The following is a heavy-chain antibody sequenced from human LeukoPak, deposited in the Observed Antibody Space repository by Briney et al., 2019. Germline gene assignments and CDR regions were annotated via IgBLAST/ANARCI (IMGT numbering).Heavy chain of an antibody. V-gene: IGHV1-18*04. CDR2: ITNDNGNT. J-gene: IGHJ4*02. D-gene: IGHD3-22*01. Sequence: GASVNVSCKASGYNFRDHGISWVRQAPGQGLEWMGWITNDNGNTNYGSNFQGRGTMTTDTSTSTAYMELRNLRSDDTAVYYCARQADDYYDSSGYFDYWGQGTLVTVSS. CDR1: GYNFRDHG. CDR3: ARQADDYYDSSGYFDY.